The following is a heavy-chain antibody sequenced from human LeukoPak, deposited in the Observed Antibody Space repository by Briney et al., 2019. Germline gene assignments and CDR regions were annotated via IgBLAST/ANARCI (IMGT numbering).Heavy chain of an antibody. V-gene: IGHV4-38-2*02. CDR3: ARDSYGDYVRRVFGWFDP. J-gene: IGHJ5*02. D-gene: IGHD4-17*01. CDR1: GYSISSGYY. Sequence: SETLSLPCTVSGYSISSGYYWGWIRQPPGKGLEWIGNIDHSGSTYYNPSLKSRVTISVDTSKNQFSLKLSSVTAADTAVYYCARDSYGDYVRRVFGWFDPWGQGTLVTVSS. CDR2: IDHSGST.